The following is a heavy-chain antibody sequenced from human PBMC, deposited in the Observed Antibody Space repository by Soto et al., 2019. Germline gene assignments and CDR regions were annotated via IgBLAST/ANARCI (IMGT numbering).Heavy chain of an antibody. V-gene: IGHV3-30*18. Sequence: QVQLVESGGGVVQPGRSLRLSCAASGFTFSSYGMHWVRQAPGKGLEWVAVISYDGSNKYYADSVKGRFTISRDNSKDTLYLQMNSLRAEDTAVYYCAKVFRGGHYDYLWGSYRYADYWGQGTLVTVSS. CDR3: AKVFRGGHYDYLWGSYRYADY. D-gene: IGHD3-16*02. CDR1: GFTFSSYG. J-gene: IGHJ4*02. CDR2: ISYDGSNK.